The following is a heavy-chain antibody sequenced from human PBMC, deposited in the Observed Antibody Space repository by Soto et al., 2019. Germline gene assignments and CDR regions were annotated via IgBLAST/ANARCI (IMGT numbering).Heavy chain of an antibody. J-gene: IGHJ4*02. CDR3: ARSGFGSGSYDY. D-gene: IGHD3-10*01. CDR2: ISSNGGST. CDR1: GFTFSSYA. Sequence: VQLVESGGGLVQPGGSLRLSCAASGFTFSSYAMHWVRQAPGKGLEYVSAISSNGGSTYYANSVKGRFTISRDNSKNTLYLQMGSLRAEDMAVYYCARSGFGSGSYDYWGQGTLVTVSS. V-gene: IGHV3-64*01.